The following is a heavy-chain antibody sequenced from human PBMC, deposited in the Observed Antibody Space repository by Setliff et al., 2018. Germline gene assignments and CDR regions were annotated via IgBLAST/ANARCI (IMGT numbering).Heavy chain of an antibody. Sequence: PSETLSLTCAVSGVSISDGHFWGWIRQPPGKGLEWIGSIDRTGNRYYNSPLRSRVTLSIDMSRNEFSLELRSMTAADTAMYYCARRDEYLQFREFFDFWGQGILVTVPQ. CDR3: ARRDEYLQFREFFDF. CDR1: GVSISDGHF. CDR2: IDRTGNR. V-gene: IGHV4-38-2*01. D-gene: IGHD3-10*01. J-gene: IGHJ4*02.